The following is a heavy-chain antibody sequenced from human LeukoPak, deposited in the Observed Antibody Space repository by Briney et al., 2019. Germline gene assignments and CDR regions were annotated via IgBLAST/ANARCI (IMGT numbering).Heavy chain of an antibody. J-gene: IGHJ4*02. D-gene: IGHD2-2*01. CDR3: ARDCSSVRCYPFDY. Sequence: ASVKVSCKSSGYTFITSGISWLRQAPGQGLEWVGWISAYNNNTNYAEKLQGRVTMTTDTSTSTAYMELRSLRPDDTAIYYCARDCSSVRCYPFDYWGQGTLVTVSS. CDR2: ISAYNNNT. CDR1: GYTFITSG. V-gene: IGHV1-18*01.